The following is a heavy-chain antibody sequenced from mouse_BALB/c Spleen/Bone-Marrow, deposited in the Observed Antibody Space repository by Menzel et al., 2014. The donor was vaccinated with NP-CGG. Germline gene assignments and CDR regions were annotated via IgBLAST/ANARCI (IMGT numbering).Heavy chain of an antibody. D-gene: IGHD2-2*01. CDR1: GYPFTSYW. Sequence: VQLQQSEAEMVRPGASVQLSCKASGYPFTSYWINWVKQRPGQGLEWIGNIYTSDSYTNYNQKFKAKATSTVDKSSSTAYMELSQPTSENSAVYYCTKTGGFGCHWLAYWGQGTLGTGSP. J-gene: IGHJ3*01. CDR2: IYTSDSYT. V-gene: IGHV1-69*02. CDR3: TKTGGFGCHWLAY.